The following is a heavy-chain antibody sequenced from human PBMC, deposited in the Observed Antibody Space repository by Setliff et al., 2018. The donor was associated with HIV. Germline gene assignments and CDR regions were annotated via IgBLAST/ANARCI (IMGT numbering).Heavy chain of an antibody. CDR3: ARAVSHVDY. V-gene: IGHV4-61*09. CDR1: GTSISSGTDY. Sequence: SETLSLTCNVSGTSISSGTDYWSWIRQPAGKGLEWIGHILSSGRTNYNPSLKSRLTISMDTSKNQFSLKLKSVTAADTAVYYCARAVSHVDYWGQGTLVTVSS. J-gene: IGHJ4*02. CDR2: ILSSGRT.